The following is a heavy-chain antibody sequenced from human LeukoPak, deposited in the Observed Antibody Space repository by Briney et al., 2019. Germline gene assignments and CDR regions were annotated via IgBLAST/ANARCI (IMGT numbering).Heavy chain of an antibody. D-gene: IGHD2-2*01. CDR3: AIDIVVVPAAG. CDR2: ISSSSSTI. V-gene: IGHV3-48*04. CDR1: GFTFSSYS. J-gene: IGHJ4*02. Sequence: GGSLRLSCAASGFTFSSYSMNWVRQAPGKGLEWASSISSSSSTIYYADSVKGRFTISRDNAKNSLYLQMNSLRAEDTAVYYCAIDIVVVPAAGWGQGTLVTVSS.